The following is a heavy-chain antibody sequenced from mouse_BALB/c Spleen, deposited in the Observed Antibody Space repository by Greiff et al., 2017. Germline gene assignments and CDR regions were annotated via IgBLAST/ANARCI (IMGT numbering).Heavy chain of an antibody. CDR3: ATYQYYFDY. CDR1: GFNIKDTY. Sequence: EVQLVESGAELVKPGASVKLSCTASGFNIKDTYMHWVKQRPEQGLEWIGRIDPANGNTKYDPKFQGKATITADTSSNTAYLQLSSLTSEDTAVYYCATYQYYFDYWGQGTTLTVSS. J-gene: IGHJ2*01. CDR2: IDPANGNT. V-gene: IGHV14-3*02. D-gene: IGHD2-10*01.